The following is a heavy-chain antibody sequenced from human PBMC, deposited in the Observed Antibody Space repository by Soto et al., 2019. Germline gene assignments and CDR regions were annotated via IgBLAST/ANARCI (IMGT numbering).Heavy chain of an antibody. CDR1: GGTFSSYA. J-gene: IGHJ6*02. V-gene: IGHV1-69*01. CDR2: IIPISDTT. CDR3: ARSQGSSTSLEIYYYYYYGMDV. D-gene: IGHD2-2*01. Sequence: QVQLVQSGAEVKKPGSSVKVSCKASGGTFSSYAISWVRQAPGQGLEWMGGIIPISDTTNYAQKFQCRVTITADESTSTASMELSSLRSEDTAVYYCARSQGSSTSLEIYYYYYYGMDVWGQGTTVTVSS.